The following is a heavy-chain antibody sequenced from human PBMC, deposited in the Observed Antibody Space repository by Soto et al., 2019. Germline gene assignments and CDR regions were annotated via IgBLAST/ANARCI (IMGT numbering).Heavy chain of an antibody. CDR2: IDPSDSST. Sequence: SCTNYCSRRVIKMHGKGLEWMGRIDPSDSSTNYSPSFQGHVTISADKSISTAYLQWSSLKASDTAMFYCARPATGSPYAAFDIWGHGTMVTVSS. V-gene: IGHV5-10-1*01. D-gene: IGHD2-2*01. CDR1: SCTNYC. CDR3: ARPATGSPYAAFDI. J-gene: IGHJ3*02.